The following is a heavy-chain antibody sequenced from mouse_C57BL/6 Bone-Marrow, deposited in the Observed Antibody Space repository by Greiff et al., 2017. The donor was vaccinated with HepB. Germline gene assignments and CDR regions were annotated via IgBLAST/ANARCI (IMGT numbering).Heavy chain of an antibody. V-gene: IGHV1-64*01. CDR2: IHPNSGST. Sequence: QVQLQQPGAELVKPGASVKLSCKASGYTFTSYWMHWVKQRPGQGLEWIGMIHPNSGSTNDNEKFKSKATLTVDKSSSTAYMQLSSLTSEDSAVYYCARSLDGYYAFDYWGQVTTLTVSS. J-gene: IGHJ2*01. D-gene: IGHD2-3*01. CDR3: ARSLDGYYAFDY. CDR1: GYTFTSYW.